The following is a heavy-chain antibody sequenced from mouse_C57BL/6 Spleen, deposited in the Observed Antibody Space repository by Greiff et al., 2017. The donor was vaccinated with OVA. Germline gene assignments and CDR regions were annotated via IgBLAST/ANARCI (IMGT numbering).Heavy chain of an antibody. CDR2: IYPGNSDT. CDR1: GYTFTSYW. CDR3: TRNPLDYYGSRYGGFDY. Sequence: EVQLVESGTVLARPGASVKMSCKTSGYTFTSYWMHWVKQRPGQGLEWIGAIYPGNSDTSYNQKFKGKAKLTAVPSASTAYMELSSLTNEDSAVYYCTRNPLDYYGSRYGGFDYWGQGTTLTVSS. J-gene: IGHJ2*01. V-gene: IGHV1-5*01. D-gene: IGHD1-1*01.